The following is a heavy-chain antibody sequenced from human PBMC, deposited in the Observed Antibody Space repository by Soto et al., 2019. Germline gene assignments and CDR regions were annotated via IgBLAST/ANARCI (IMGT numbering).Heavy chain of an antibody. CDR2: IYYSGST. Sequence: SETLSLTCTVSGGSISSGGYYWSWIRQHPGKGLEWIGYIYYSGSTYYNPSLKSRVTISVDTSKNQFSLKLSSVTAADTAVYYCARASKLPLVPFDIWGQGTMVTVSS. V-gene: IGHV4-31*03. D-gene: IGHD1-7*01. J-gene: IGHJ3*02. CDR1: GGSISSGGYY. CDR3: ARASKLPLVPFDI.